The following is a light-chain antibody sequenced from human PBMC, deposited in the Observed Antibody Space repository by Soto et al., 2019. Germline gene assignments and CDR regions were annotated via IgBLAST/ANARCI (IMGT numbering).Light chain of an antibody. CDR2: DAS. Sequence: ENVLTQSPATLSLSPGARATLSCRARQSVSINLAWYQQKPGQAPRLLIYDASNRPTGIPARFTGSGGATEYFLTTSSLEPHDFSVYYCQQRSSWPPITFGGGTKVEIK. V-gene: IGKV3-11*01. CDR1: QSVSIN. CDR3: QQRSSWPPIT. J-gene: IGKJ4*01.